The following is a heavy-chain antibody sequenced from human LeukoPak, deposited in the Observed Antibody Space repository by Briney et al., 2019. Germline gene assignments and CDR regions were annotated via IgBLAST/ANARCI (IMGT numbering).Heavy chain of an antibody. CDR2: INHSGST. D-gene: IGHD4-17*01. CDR3: ARPDGYGDDAFDI. V-gene: IGHV4-39*07. Sequence: PSETLSLTCTVSGGSISSSSYYWGWIRQPPGKGLEWIGEINHSGSTNYNPSLKSRVTISVDTSKNQFSLKLSSVTAADTAVYYCARPDGYGDDAFDIWGQGTMVTVSS. CDR1: GGSISSSSYY. J-gene: IGHJ3*02.